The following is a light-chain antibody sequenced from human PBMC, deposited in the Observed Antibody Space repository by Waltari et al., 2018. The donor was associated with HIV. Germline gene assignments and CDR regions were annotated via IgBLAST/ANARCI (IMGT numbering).Light chain of an antibody. CDR3: SSYTSRFTYV. J-gene: IGLJ1*01. Sequence: QSALTQPASVSGSTGQSITISFTGTSNEVGGANYVSSHKQHQGEAPTLIIHDVSDRHSGISKRFSGSKPGNTASLTISGLQTEDEADYYCSSYTSRFTYVFGTGTRVT. CDR1: SNEVGGANY. CDR2: DVS. V-gene: IGLV2-14*03.